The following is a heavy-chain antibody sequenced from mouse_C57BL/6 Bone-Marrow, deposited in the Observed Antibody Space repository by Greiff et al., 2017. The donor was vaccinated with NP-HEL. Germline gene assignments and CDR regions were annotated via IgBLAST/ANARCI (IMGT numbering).Heavy chain of an antibody. Sequence: EESGPGLVKPSQSLSLTCSVTGYSITSGYYWNWIRQFPGNKLEWMGYISYDGSNNYNPSLKNRISITRDTSKNQFFLKLNSVTTEDTATYYCARRNDGYYAAMDYWGQGTSVTVSS. J-gene: IGHJ4*01. CDR1: GYSITSGYY. D-gene: IGHD2-3*01. CDR3: ARRNDGYYAAMDY. CDR2: ISYDGSN. V-gene: IGHV3-6*01.